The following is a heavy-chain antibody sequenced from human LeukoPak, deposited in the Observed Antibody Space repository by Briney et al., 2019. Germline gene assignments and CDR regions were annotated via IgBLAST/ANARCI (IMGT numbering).Heavy chain of an antibody. CDR1: GYTFTGYY. CDR3: ARGRGIQLWLYAFDI. V-gene: IGHV1-2*02. J-gene: IGHJ3*02. D-gene: IGHD5-18*01. Sequence: GASVKVSCKASGYTFTGYYMHWVRQAPGQGLEWMGWINPNSGGTNYAQKFQGRVTMTRDTSISTAYMELSRLRSDDTAVYYCARGRGIQLWLYAFDIWGQGTMVTVSS. CDR2: INPNSGGT.